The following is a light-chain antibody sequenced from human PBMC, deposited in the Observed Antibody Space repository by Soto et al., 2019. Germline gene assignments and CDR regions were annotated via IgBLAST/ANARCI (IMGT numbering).Light chain of an antibody. Sequence: EMVLTQSPGTLSLSPGERATLSCRASQSVSSNYLAWYQQKPGQAPRLLIYGTSTRATGIPDRFSGSGSGTDFTLSISRLEPEDFAVYYCQQYGTSIYTFGQGTKLEI. J-gene: IGKJ2*01. CDR3: QQYGTSIYT. CDR1: QSVSSNY. V-gene: IGKV3-20*01. CDR2: GTS.